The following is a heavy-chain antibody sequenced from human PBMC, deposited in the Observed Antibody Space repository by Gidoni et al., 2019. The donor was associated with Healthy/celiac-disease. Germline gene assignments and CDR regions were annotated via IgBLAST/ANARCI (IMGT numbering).Heavy chain of an antibody. CDR2: INPNSGGT. J-gene: IGHJ4*02. Sequence: QVQLVQSGAEVKKPGASVKVSCKASGYTFTGYYMHWVRQAPGQGLEWMGWINPNSGGTNYAQKFQGWVTMTRDTSISTAYMELSRLRSDDTAVYYCARESLEAYYGSGSYFGPLFDYWGQGTLVTVSS. V-gene: IGHV1-2*04. CDR3: ARESLEAYYGSGSYFGPLFDY. D-gene: IGHD3-10*01. CDR1: GYTFTGYY.